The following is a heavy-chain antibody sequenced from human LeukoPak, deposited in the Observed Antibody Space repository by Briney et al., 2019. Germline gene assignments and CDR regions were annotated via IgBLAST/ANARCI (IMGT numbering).Heavy chain of an antibody. V-gene: IGHV3-23*01. CDR2: ISGSGGST. J-gene: IGHJ4*02. CDR3: AKDVRYFDWFVTTD. CDR1: GFTLSSYA. D-gene: IGHD3-9*01. Sequence: PGGSLRLSCAASGFTLSSYAMSWVRQAPGKGLEWVSAISGSGGSTYYADSVKGRFTISRDNSKNTLYLQMNSLRAEDTAVYYCAKDVRYFDWFVTTDWGQGTLVTVSS.